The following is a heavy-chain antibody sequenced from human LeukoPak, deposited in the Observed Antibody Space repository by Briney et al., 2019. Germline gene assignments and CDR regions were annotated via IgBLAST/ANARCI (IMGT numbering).Heavy chain of an antibody. Sequence: SETLSLTCTVSGGSISSYYWSWIRQPPGKGLEWIGYIYYSGSTNYNPSLKSRVTISVDTSKNQFSLKLSSVTAADTAVYYCARLVLQYSSGWYGIPDYFDYWGQGTLVAVSS. D-gene: IGHD6-19*01. V-gene: IGHV4-59*08. J-gene: IGHJ4*02. CDR3: ARLVLQYSSGWYGIPDYFDY. CDR1: GGSISSYY. CDR2: IYYSGST.